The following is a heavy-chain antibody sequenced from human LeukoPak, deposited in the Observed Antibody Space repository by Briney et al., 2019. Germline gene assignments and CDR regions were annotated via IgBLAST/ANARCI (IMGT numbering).Heavy chain of an antibody. D-gene: IGHD3-22*01. J-gene: IGHJ4*02. CDR2: IKQDGSGQ. CDR1: GITFSSYW. CDR3: ARGNYYYDSGGYYTLTY. Sequence: GGSLRLSCAVSGITFSSYWMSWVRQAPGKGLEWVANIKQDGSGQYYLDSVKGRFTISRDNAKNSLYLQMNSLRAEDTAVYYCARGNYYYDSGGYYTLTYWGQGTLVTVSS. V-gene: IGHV3-7*03.